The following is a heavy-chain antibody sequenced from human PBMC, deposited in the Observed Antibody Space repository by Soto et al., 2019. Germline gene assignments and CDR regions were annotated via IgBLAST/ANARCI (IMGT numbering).Heavy chain of an antibody. J-gene: IGHJ4*02. V-gene: IGHV2-5*02. CDR1: GFSLNASPMG. Sequence: SGPTLVNPTQTLTLTCAFSGFSLNASPMGVGWIRQPPGKALEWLAFAYWDDDNRYNPSLKNRLTVAKDASKTLVVLLMTNMDPGDTATYYCAHRGGGYNWDDGYFDYWGQGTLVTAPQ. D-gene: IGHD1-20*01. CDR2: AYWDDDN. CDR3: AHRGGGYNWDDGYFDY.